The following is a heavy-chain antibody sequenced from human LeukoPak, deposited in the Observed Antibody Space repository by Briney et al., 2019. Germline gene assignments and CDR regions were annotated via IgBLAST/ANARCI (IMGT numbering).Heavy chain of an antibody. Sequence: TGGSLRLSCAASGFTLRDYWMSWVRQVPGKGLEWVANIKQDGSQKNYVDSFKGRFTISRDNGRNSLSLEMNSLRVEDTAIYYCVRDSGDYWGQGILVTVSS. J-gene: IGHJ4*02. CDR3: VRDSGDY. CDR1: GFTLRDYW. CDR2: IKQDGSQK. V-gene: IGHV3-7*01.